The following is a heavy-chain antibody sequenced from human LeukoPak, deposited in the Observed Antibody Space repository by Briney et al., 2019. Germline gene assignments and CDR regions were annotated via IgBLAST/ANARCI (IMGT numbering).Heavy chain of an antibody. V-gene: IGHV3-7*03. D-gene: IGHD5-18*01. CDR2: IKQDGSEK. J-gene: IGHJ4*02. CDR1: GFTFSSYW. Sequence: GGSLRLSCAASGFTFSSYWMSWVRQTPGKGLEWVANIKQDGSEKYYVDSVKGRFTISRDNAKNSLYLQMNNLRAEDTAVYDCARLEIQLWLPHYWGQGTLVTVSS. CDR3: ARLEIQLWLPHY.